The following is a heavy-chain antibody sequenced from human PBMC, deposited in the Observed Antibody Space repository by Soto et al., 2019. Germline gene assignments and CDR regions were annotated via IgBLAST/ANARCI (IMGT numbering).Heavy chain of an antibody. CDR3: ARDQNYYGSGSYLDYYYGMDV. CDR1: GGSISRYY. V-gene: IGHV4-59*01. D-gene: IGHD3-10*01. Sequence: PSETLSLTCTVSGGSISRYYWSWIRQPPGKGLEWIGYIYYSGSTNYNPSLKSRVTISVDTSKNQFSLKLSSVTAADTAVYYCARDQNYYGSGSYLDYYYGMDVWGQGTTVTVSS. CDR2: IYYSGST. J-gene: IGHJ6*02.